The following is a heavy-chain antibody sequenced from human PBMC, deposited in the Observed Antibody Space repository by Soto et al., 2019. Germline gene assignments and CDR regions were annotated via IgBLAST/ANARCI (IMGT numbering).Heavy chain of an antibody. CDR3: ARDSRRHAVVPAAIAGYYYGMDV. Sequence: PGGSLRLSCVASGFSFSSYAMNWVRQAPGKGLEWVSTISGSFGSTYYADSVQGRFTVSRDNAKNSLYLQMNSLRDEDTAVYYCARDSRRHAVVPAAIAGYYYGMDVWGQGTTVTVSS. CDR2: ISGSFGST. CDR1: GFSFSSYA. J-gene: IGHJ6*02. D-gene: IGHD2-2*02. V-gene: IGHV3-23*01.